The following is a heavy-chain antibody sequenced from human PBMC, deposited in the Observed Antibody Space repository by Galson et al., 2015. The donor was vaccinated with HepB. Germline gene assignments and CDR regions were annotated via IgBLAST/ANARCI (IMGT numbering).Heavy chain of an antibody. CDR2: ISGSGGST. CDR3: AKIVLSPLPDIVVVPAAIRADDY. J-gene: IGHJ4*02. V-gene: IGHV3-23*01. CDR1: GVTFSSYA. D-gene: IGHD2-2*02. Sequence: SLRLSCAASGVTFSSYAMSWVRQAPGKGLEWVSAISGSGGSTYYADSVKGRFTISRDNSKNTLYLQMNSLRAEDTAVYYCAKIVLSPLPDIVVVPAAIRADDYWGQGTLVTVSS.